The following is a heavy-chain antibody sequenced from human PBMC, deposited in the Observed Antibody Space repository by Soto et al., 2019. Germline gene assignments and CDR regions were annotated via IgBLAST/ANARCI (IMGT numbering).Heavy chain of an antibody. Sequence: SETRSLTCAVYGGSFSGSYWSWIRQPPGKGREWLGEINHSAITDYNPSLQSRITISIDTSQKQFYLKLNSVTAADTSVYYCAIGPRMWLAGGGYWGQGTQVTVSS. J-gene: IGHJ4*02. V-gene: IGHV4-34*01. CDR3: AIGPRMWLAGGGY. CDR2: INHSAIT. D-gene: IGHD6-19*01. CDR1: GGSFSGSY.